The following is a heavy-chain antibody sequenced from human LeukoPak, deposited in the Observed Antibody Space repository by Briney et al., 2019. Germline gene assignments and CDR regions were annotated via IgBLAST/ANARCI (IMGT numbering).Heavy chain of an antibody. D-gene: IGHD2-2*03. Sequence: GASVKVSCKASGYTFTSYYMHWVRQAPGQGLEWMGWINPNSGGTNYAQKFQGRVTMTRDTSISTAYMDLSRLRSDDTAVYFCARDVGYCSSTSCYAYLKTLNYFDYWGQGTLVTVSS. CDR1: GYTFTSYY. CDR2: INPNSGGT. J-gene: IGHJ4*02. CDR3: ARDVGYCSSTSCYAYLKTLNYFDY. V-gene: IGHV1-2*02.